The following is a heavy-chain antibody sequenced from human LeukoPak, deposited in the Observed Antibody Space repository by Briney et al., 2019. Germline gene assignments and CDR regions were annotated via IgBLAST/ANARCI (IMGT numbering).Heavy chain of an antibody. D-gene: IGHD4-4*01. CDR3: ARGFWTVTTDNWFDP. V-gene: IGHV4-39*07. Sequence: SETLSLTCAVSGGSISSSSYYWGWIRQPPGKGLEWIGSIYYSGSTYYNPSLKSRVTISVDTSKNQFSLKLSSVTAADTAVYYCARGFWTVTTDNWFDPWGQGTLVTVSS. CDR1: GGSISSSSYY. J-gene: IGHJ5*02. CDR2: IYYSGST.